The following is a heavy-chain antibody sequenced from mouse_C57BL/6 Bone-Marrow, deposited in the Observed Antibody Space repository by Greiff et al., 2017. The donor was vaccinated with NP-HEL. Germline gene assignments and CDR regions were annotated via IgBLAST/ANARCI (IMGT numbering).Heavy chain of an antibody. J-gene: IGHJ2*01. D-gene: IGHD2-1*01. Sequence: VKLQESGAELVRPGTSVKVSCKASGYAFTNYLIEWVKQRPGQGLEWIGVINPGSGGTNYNEKFKGKATLTADKSSSTAYMQLRSLTSEDSAVYFCASSLLYGFDYWGQGTTLTVSS. CDR3: ASSLLYGFDY. V-gene: IGHV1-54*01. CDR1: GYAFTNYL. CDR2: INPGSGGT.